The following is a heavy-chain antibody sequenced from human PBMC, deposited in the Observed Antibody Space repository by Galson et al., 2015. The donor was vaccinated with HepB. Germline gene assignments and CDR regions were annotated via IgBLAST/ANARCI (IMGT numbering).Heavy chain of an antibody. CDR3: ARDSHCSSTSCYDDYYYGMDV. CDR1: GYTFTSYA. CDR2: INTNTGNP. D-gene: IGHD2-2*01. J-gene: IGHJ6*02. Sequence: SVKVSCKASGYTFTSYAMNWVRQAPGQGLEWMGWINTNTGNPTYAQGFTGRFVFSLDTSVSTAYLQISSLKAEDTAVYYCARDSHCSSTSCYDDYYYGMDVWGQGTTVTVSS. V-gene: IGHV7-4-1*02.